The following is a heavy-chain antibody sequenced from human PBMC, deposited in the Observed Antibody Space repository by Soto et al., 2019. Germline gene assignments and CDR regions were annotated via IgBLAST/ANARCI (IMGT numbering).Heavy chain of an antibody. V-gene: IGHV3-23*01. CDR2: ISGSGGST. J-gene: IGHJ4*02. CDR1: GFTFSSYA. D-gene: IGHD1-26*01. CDR3: ATSLAWEWLALDY. Sequence: EVLLLESGGGLVQPGGSLRLSCAASGFTFSSYAMSWVRQTPGKWLEWVSAISGSGGSTYYADSVKGRFTISRDNAKNTLYLQMNSLRAEDTAVYYCATSLAWEWLALDYWGQGTLVTVSS.